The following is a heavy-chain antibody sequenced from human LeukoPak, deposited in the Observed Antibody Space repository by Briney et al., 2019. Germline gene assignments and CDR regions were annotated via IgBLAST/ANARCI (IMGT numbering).Heavy chain of an antibody. CDR3: AKDHYGGNSWGYYFDY. CDR1: GFTFSAYV. Sequence: GGSLRLSCAASGFTFSAYVMHWVRQAPGKGLEWVAVISYDGSNKYYADSVKGRFTISRDNSKNTLYLQMNSLRAEDTAVYYCAKDHYGGNSWGYYFDYWGQGTLVTVSS. D-gene: IGHD4-23*01. J-gene: IGHJ4*02. CDR2: ISYDGSNK. V-gene: IGHV3-30*18.